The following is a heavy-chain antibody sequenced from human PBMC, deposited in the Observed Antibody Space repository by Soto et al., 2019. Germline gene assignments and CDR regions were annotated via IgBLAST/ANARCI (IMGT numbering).Heavy chain of an antibody. CDR2: ISSSSSYI. D-gene: IGHD3-3*01. CDR3: AKGVLRFLEWLAFYGMDV. CDR1: GFTFSSYS. Sequence: PGGSLRLSCAASGFTFSSYSMNWVRQAPGKGLEWVSSISSSSSYIYYADSVKGRFTISRDNAKNSLYLQMNSLRAEDTAVYYCAKGVLRFLEWLAFYGMDVWGQGPTVTVSS. V-gene: IGHV3-21*01. J-gene: IGHJ6*02.